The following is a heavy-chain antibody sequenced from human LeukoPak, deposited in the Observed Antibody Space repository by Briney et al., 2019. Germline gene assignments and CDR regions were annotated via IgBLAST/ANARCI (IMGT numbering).Heavy chain of an antibody. CDR2: IYYSGST. Sequence: PSETLSLTCTVSGGSISSSSYYWGWIRQPPGKGLEWIGSIYYSGSTYYNPSLKSRVTISVDTSKNQFSLKLSSVTAADTAVYYCARDYCGGGCYYYYYYYMDVWGKGTTVTISS. CDR1: GGSISSSSYY. J-gene: IGHJ6*03. D-gene: IGHD2-21*02. CDR3: ARDYCGGGCYYYYYYYMDV. V-gene: IGHV4-39*07.